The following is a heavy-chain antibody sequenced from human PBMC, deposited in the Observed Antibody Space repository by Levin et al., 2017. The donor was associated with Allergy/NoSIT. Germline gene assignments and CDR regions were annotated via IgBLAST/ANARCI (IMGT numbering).Heavy chain of an antibody. D-gene: IGHD4-17*01. J-gene: IGHJ4*02. V-gene: IGHV1-2*02. Sequence: GESLKISCEAAGYTFTDHYIHWVRQAPGQGLEWMGWVNCNGGHTHYAQKFQDRVTMTRDTSITTAYIEVSSLRFDDTALYFCARNDYGDYVQNFDYWGQGTLVNVPS. CDR1: GYTFTDHY. CDR3: ARNDYGDYVQNFDY. CDR2: VNCNGGHT.